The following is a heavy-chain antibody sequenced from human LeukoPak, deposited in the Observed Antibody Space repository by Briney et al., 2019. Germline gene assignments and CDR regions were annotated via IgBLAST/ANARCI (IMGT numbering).Heavy chain of an antibody. CDR2: INPDSGGT. CDR1: GYTFTAYY. D-gene: IGHD6-13*01. V-gene: IGHV1-2*02. CDR3: ARGYSRFDVGFDY. J-gene: IGHJ4*02. Sequence: ASVKVSCKASGYTFTAYYMHWVRRAPGQGLEWMGWINPDSGGTDYAQKFQGRVTMTRDTSISTAYMELSRLRSDDTAVYYCARGYSRFDVGFDYWGQGTLVTVSS.